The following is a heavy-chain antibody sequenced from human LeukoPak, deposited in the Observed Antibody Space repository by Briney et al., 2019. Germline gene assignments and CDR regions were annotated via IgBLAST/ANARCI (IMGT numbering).Heavy chain of an antibody. Sequence: SETLSLTCTVSGDSISTYYWTWIRQPAGKGLEWVGRIYSTGNTNYNPSLKSRVTMSLDTSKNQFSVKLSSVTAADTAVYYCARHVYDSSGYHFDYWGQGTLVTVSS. CDR1: GDSISTYY. CDR3: ARHVYDSSGYHFDY. J-gene: IGHJ4*02. D-gene: IGHD3-22*01. CDR2: IYSTGNT. V-gene: IGHV4-4*07.